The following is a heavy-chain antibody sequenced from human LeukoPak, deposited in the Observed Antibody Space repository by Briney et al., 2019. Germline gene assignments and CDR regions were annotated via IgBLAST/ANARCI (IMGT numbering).Heavy chain of an antibody. V-gene: IGHV4-34*01. CDR3: ARGPLGYCSSTSCSKGAFDI. CDR1: GGSFSAYN. J-gene: IGHJ3*02. D-gene: IGHD2-2*01. CDR2: INHSGST. Sequence: SETLSLTCAVYGGSFSAYNWSWIRQPPGKGLEGIGEINHSGSTNYNPSLKSRVTISVYTSKIQFPLKLTSVTAADTAVYYCARGPLGYCSSTSCSKGAFDIWGQGTMVTVSS.